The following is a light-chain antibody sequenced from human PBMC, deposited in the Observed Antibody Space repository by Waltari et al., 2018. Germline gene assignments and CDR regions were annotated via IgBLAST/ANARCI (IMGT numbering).Light chain of an antibody. V-gene: IGLV4-69*01. CDR3: QTGGHGTWV. Sequence: QLVLTQSPSASASLGASVKLTCTLSSWHSSNVIAWHQQQPEKGPRYLMKVNSDGSHSKGDEIPYRFSGSSSGAERYLTISSRQSEEEADYYCQTGGHGTWVFGGGTKLTVL. J-gene: IGLJ3*02. CDR2: VNSDGSH. CDR1: SWHSSNV.